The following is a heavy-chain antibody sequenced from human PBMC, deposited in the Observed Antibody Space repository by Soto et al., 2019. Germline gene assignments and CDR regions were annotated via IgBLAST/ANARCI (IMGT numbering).Heavy chain of an antibody. Sequence: GGSLRLSCAASGFTFDDYAMHWVRQAPGKGLEWVSGISWNSGSIGYADSVKGRFTISRDNAKNSLYLQMNSLRAEDTALYYCAKDGSSSGSIQHWGQGTLVTVSS. V-gene: IGHV3-9*01. CDR3: AKDGSSSGSIQH. D-gene: IGHD6-19*01. CDR2: ISWNSGSI. CDR1: GFTFDDYA. J-gene: IGHJ1*01.